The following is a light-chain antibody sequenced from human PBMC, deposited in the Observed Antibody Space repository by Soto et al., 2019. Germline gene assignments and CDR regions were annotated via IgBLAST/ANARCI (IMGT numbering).Light chain of an antibody. CDR3: QQANSFPLT. Sequence: DIQMTQSPSSVAAYVGDRVTITCRASHGISSWLACYQQKPGKAPKLLIYASSSLHSGVPSRFSGSGSGTDFPLPISSLQPEDCANSYCQQANSFPLTFGPGTKVDIK. CDR2: ASS. V-gene: IGKV1-12*01. J-gene: IGKJ3*01. CDR1: HGISSW.